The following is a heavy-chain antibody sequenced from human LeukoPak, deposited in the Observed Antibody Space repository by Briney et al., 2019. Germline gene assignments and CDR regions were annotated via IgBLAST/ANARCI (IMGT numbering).Heavy chain of an antibody. V-gene: IGHV1-46*01. J-gene: IGHJ4*02. Sequence: ASVKVSCKASGYTFTSYGISWVRQAPGQGLEWMGIINPSGGSTSYAQKFQGRVTMTRDMSTSTVYMELSSLRSEDTAVYYCAREEGTVGATTDYYFDYWGQGTLVTVSS. D-gene: IGHD1-26*01. CDR1: GYTFTSYG. CDR2: INPSGGST. CDR3: AREEGTVGATTDYYFDY.